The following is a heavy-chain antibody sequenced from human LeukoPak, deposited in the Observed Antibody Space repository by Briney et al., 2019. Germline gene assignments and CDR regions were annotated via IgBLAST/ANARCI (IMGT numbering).Heavy chain of an antibody. D-gene: IGHD4-23*01. J-gene: IGHJ6*03. CDR1: GYTLTSYG. CDR3: ARGIDHDYGGNLNYYYYYMDV. CDR2: ISAYNGNT. Sequence: SVKVSCKASGYTLTSYGISWVRQAPGQGLEWMGWISAYNGNTNYAQKLQGRVTMTTDTSTSTAYMELRSLRSDDTAVYYCARGIDHDYGGNLNYYYYYMDVWGKGTTVTVSS. V-gene: IGHV1-18*01.